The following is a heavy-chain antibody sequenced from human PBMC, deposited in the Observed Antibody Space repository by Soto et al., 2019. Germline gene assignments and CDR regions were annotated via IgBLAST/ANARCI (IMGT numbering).Heavy chain of an antibody. CDR3: AKDRLELVVLWFDP. D-gene: IGHD1-7*01. CDR2: ISSSGSTI. V-gene: IGHV3-48*03. J-gene: IGHJ5*02. CDR1: GFTFSSYE. Sequence: GGSLRLSCAASGFTFSSYEMNWVRQAPGKGLEWVSYISSSGSTIYYADSVKGRFTISRDNAKNSLYLQMNSLRAEDTAVYYCAKDRLELVVLWFDPWGQGTLVTVSS.